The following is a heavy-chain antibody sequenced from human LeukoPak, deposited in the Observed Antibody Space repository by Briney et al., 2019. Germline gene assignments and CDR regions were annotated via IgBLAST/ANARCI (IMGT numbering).Heavy chain of an antibody. CDR3: AKDWGLYGVIYMDV. D-gene: IGHD3-3*01. Sequence: GGSLRLSCAASGFTFDDYAMHWVRQAPGKGLEWVSLISWDGGSTYYADSVKGRFTISRDNSKNSLYLQMNSLRAEDTALYYYAKDWGLYGVIYMDVWGKGTTVTVSS. CDR2: ISWDGGST. J-gene: IGHJ6*03. V-gene: IGHV3-43D*03. CDR1: GFTFDDYA.